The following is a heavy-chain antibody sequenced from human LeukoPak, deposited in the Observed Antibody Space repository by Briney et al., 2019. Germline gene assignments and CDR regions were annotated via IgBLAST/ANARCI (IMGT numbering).Heavy chain of an antibody. D-gene: IGHD1-20*01. J-gene: IGHJ4*02. V-gene: IGHV1-2*02. CDR1: GYTFTGYY. Sequence: ASVKVSCKASGYTFTGYYMHWVRQAPGQGLEWIGWINPNSGGTNYAQKFQGRVTMTRDTSISTAYMELSRLRSDDTALNYCARDLGSGPSLHNWAAIDYWGQGTLVTVSS. CDR3: ARDLGSGPSLHNWAAIDY. CDR2: INPNSGGT.